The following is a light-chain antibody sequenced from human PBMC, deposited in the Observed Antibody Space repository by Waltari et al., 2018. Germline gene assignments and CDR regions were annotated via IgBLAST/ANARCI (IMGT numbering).Light chain of an antibody. V-gene: IGLV3-21*01. J-gene: IGLJ1*01. CDR1: NIESKS. CDR3: QVWDANTDPGV. CDR2: YDS. Sequence: SYVLTQPPSVSVAPGETARLTCGGNNIESKSVHWYRQRPGQAPVLVISYDSDRPSGNPDRVAGSNSGNTATLTISRVEAGDEADYYCQVWDANTDPGVFGTGTEVTVL.